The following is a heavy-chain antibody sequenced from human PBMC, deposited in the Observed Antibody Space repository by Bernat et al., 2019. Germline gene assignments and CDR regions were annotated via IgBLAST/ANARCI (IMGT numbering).Heavy chain of an antibody. CDR3: ARIDWGWYGEEGYYYYYGMDV. D-gene: IGHD3-10*01. CDR2: IYHSGST. Sequence: QVQLQESGPGLVKPSGTLSLTCAVSGGSISSSNWWSWVRQPPGKGLEWIGEIYHSGSTNYNPFLKSRVTISVDKSKNQFSLKLSSVTAADTAGYYCARIDWGWYGEEGYYYYYGMDVWGQGTTVTVSS. J-gene: IGHJ6*02. V-gene: IGHV4-4*02. CDR1: GGSISSSNW.